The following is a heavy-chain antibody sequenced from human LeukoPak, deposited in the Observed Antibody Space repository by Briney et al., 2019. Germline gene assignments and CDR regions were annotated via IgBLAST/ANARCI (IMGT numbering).Heavy chain of an antibody. CDR1: GFSFTSYW. CDR3: ARDGAVAGTYNWLDP. D-gene: IGHD6-19*01. J-gene: IGHJ5*02. V-gene: IGHV5-51*03. CDR2: IYPGDSDT. Sequence: KPGESLKISCKGSGFSFTSYWIGWVRQLPGKGLEWMGIIYPGDSDTRYSPSFQGQVTISADKSISTAYLQWSSLKASDTAMYYCARDGAVAGTYNWLDPWGQGTLVTVS.